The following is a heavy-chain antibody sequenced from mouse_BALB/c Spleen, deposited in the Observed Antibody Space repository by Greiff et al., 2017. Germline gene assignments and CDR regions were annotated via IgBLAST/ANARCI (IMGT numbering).Heavy chain of an antibody. CDR1: GFTFSSYT. CDR2: ISSGGGNT. Sequence: EVKLVDSGGGLVKPGGSLKLSCAASGFTFSSYTMSWVRQTPEKRLEWVATISSGGGNTYYPDSVKGRFTISRDNAKNNLYLQMSSLRSEDTALYYCARGGNYLDYWGQGTTLTVSS. J-gene: IGHJ2*01. V-gene: IGHV5-9*03. CDR3: ARGGNYLDY.